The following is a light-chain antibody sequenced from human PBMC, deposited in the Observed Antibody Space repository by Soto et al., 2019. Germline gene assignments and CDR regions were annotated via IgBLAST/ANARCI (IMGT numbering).Light chain of an antibody. V-gene: IGKV3-11*01. CDR1: QSVSTS. CDR3: HGRGNRPPI. J-gene: IGKJ4*01. Sequence: EIVLTQSPATLSLSPGEIATLSCRASQSVSTSLAWYQRKPGQAPSLLIYDASNRATGIPARFSGSGSGTDVPHIFGSLERDDLAIVHCHGRGNRPPILGGGTKVNI. CDR2: DAS.